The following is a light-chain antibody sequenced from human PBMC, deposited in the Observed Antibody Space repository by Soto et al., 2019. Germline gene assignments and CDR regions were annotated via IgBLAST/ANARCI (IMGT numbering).Light chain of an antibody. J-gene: IGKJ4*01. Sequence: EIVLTQSPATLSLSPGERATLSCRVSQSVSSYLVWYQEKPGQAPRLLIYDASNRATGIPGRFSGSGFGTDFTLTISSLEPEDFAVYYCQHRNNWPRLTFGGGTKVEIK. V-gene: IGKV3-11*01. CDR2: DAS. CDR3: QHRNNWPRLT. CDR1: QSVSSY.